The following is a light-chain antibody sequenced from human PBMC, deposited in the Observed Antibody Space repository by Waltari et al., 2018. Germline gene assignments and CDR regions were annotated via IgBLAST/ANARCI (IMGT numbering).Light chain of an antibody. Sequence: DIQLTQSPSTLSASVGDSVTITCRASQTIDRWLAWYQQKPGKVPKLLIYKTSILESGVPSRFSGGGSGIEFTLTIASLQPDDFATYYCQHYDAYSATFGRGTKLEIK. CDR1: QTIDRW. V-gene: IGKV1-5*03. CDR2: KTS. CDR3: QHYDAYSAT. J-gene: IGKJ4*02.